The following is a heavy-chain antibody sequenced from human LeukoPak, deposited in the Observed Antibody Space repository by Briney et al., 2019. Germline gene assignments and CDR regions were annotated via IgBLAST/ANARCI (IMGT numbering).Heavy chain of an antibody. CDR3: ARWSGSYSDY. CDR2: IYSGDST. J-gene: IGHJ4*02. V-gene: IGHV3-53*01. D-gene: IGHD1-26*01. CDR1: GFTVSTNY. Sequence: PGGSLRLSCAASGFTVSTNYMTWVRQAPGKGLEWVSVIYSGDSTYYADSVKGRFTTSRDNSKNTLYLQMNSLRADDTAVYYCARWSGSYSDYWGQGTLVTVSS.